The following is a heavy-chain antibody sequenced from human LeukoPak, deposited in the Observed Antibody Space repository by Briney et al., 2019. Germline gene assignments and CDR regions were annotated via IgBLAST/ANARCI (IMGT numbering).Heavy chain of an antibody. CDR1: GFTFSGYG. D-gene: IGHD2-15*01. Sequence: GGSLRLSCAASGFTFSGYGMSWVRQAPGKGLEWVSGISGRGDNTDYADSVKGRFTISRDNSKNTLYLQMNSLRAEDTAVYYCATRYCSGGSCYAFDYWGQGTLVTVSS. CDR3: ATRYCSGGSCYAFDY. J-gene: IGHJ4*02. V-gene: IGHV3-23*01. CDR2: ISGRGDNT.